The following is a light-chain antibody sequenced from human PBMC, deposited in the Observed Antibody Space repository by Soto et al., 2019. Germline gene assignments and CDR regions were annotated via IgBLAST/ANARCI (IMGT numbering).Light chain of an antibody. CDR3: ISYTSVDVRYV. V-gene: IGLV2-14*01. Sequence: QSVLTQPASVSGTPGQSITISCTGSNSDVGIYDFVSWYQHHPGRAPKLIVSEVSHRPSGVSNRFSGSKSGHTASLTISGLQSEDEADYYCISYTSVDVRYVFGTGTKVT. CDR2: EVS. CDR1: NSDVGIYDF. J-gene: IGLJ1*01.